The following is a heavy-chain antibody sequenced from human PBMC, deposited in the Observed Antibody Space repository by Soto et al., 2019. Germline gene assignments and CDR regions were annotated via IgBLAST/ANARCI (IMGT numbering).Heavy chain of an antibody. CDR2: TYYRSKWYN. V-gene: IGHV6-1*01. D-gene: IGHD3-22*01. CDR1: GDSVSSNRAA. J-gene: IGHJ4*02. Sequence: SQTLSLTCAISGDSVSSNRAAWNWIRQSPSRGLEWLGRTYYRSKWYNVYAVSVKSRRTIKQDTSKNQFSLQQNSVTPEDTAVYYCASSRQAYDSSAYFDYWGQGTLVTVSS. CDR3: ASSRQAYDSSAYFDY.